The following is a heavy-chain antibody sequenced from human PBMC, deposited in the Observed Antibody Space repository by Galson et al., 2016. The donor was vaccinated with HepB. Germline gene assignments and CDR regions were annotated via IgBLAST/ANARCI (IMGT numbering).Heavy chain of an antibody. CDR2: IYWVDET. Sequence: PALVQPTQTLTLTCAFSGFSFTTTGVGVGWILPPPGKALKWLALIYWVDETRYSTSLNSRLTVNKDTSRNQMVLTLTNVNPVETGTYYCANVVNDPTGYYIYAFDVWGQGTMVTVSS. V-gene: IGHV2-5*02. J-gene: IGHJ3*01. D-gene: IGHD3-9*01. CDR1: GFSFTTTGVG. CDR3: ANVVNDPTGYYIYAFDV.